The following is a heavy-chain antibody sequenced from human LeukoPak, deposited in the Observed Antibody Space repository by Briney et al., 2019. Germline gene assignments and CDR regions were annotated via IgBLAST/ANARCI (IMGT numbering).Heavy chain of an antibody. D-gene: IGHD2/OR15-2a*01. V-gene: IGHV4-34*01. Sequence: SETLSLTCAVYGGSFSGYYWGLIRQPPGKGLEWIGEISHSGNTNYNPSLKSRITISVDTSKNQFSLKLSSVTAADTAVYYCARGRGYNSFDYWGQGTLVTVSS. CDR3: ARGRGYNSFDY. CDR1: GGSFSGYY. J-gene: IGHJ4*02. CDR2: ISHSGNT.